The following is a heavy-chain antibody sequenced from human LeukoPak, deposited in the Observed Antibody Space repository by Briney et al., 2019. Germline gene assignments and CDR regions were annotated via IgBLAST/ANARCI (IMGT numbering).Heavy chain of an antibody. Sequence: GGSLRLTCAASGFTVSSNYMSWVRQAPGKGLEWVSVIYSGGSTYYADSVKGRFTISRDNSKNTLYLQMNSLRAEDTAVYYCARDTGLRAAFDYWGQGTLVTVSS. V-gene: IGHV3-66*01. D-gene: IGHD5-12*01. CDR1: GFTVSSNY. J-gene: IGHJ4*02. CDR2: IYSGGST. CDR3: ARDTGLRAAFDY.